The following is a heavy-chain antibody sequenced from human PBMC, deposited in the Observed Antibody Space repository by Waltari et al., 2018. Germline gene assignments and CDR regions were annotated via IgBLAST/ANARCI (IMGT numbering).Heavy chain of an antibody. CDR3: ARLEMATVDY. CDR2: INHSGST. D-gene: IGHD5-12*01. CDR1: GGSFSGYY. V-gene: IGHV4-34*01. Sequence: QVQLQQWGAGLLKPSETLSLTCAVYGGSFSGYYWSWIRQPPGKGLEWIGEINHSGSTNYNPSLKSRVTISVDTSKNQFSLNLSSVTAADTAVYYCARLEMATVDYWGQGTLVTVSS. J-gene: IGHJ4*02.